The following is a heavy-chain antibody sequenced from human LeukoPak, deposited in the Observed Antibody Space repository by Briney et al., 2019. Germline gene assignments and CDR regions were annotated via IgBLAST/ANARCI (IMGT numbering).Heavy chain of an antibody. J-gene: IGHJ4*02. CDR3: ARPSSVTNPDY. CDR1: GYSFTSYW. D-gene: IGHD2-21*02. CDR2: IYPGDSDT. Sequence: GESLKISRQGSGYSFTSYWIGWVRQMPGKGLEWMGIIYPGDSDTRYSPSFQGQVSISADKSITTAYLQWSSLKASDTAMYYCARPSSVTNPDYWGQGTLVTVSS. V-gene: IGHV5-51*01.